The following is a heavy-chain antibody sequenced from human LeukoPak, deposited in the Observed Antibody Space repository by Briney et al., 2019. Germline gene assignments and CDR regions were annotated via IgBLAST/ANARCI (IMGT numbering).Heavy chain of an antibody. V-gene: IGHV3-53*01. D-gene: IGHD6-19*01. CDR1: GFTVSSNY. Sequence: GGSLRLSCAASGFTVSSNYMSWVGQAPGKGLEWVSVIYSGGSTYYADSVKGRFTISRDNSKNTLYLQMNSLRAEDTAVYYCARALIGIAVAGTDLWFDPWGQGTLVTVSS. CDR3: ARALIGIAVAGTDLWFDP. J-gene: IGHJ5*02. CDR2: IYSGGST.